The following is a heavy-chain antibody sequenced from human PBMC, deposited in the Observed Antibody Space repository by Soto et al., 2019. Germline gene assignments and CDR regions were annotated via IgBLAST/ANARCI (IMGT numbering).Heavy chain of an antibody. V-gene: IGHV4-59*01. CDR1: GGSISSYY. CDR2: IYYSGST. D-gene: IGHD2-2*01. Sequence: SSETLSLTCTVAGGSISSYYWSWIRQPPGNGLEWIGYIYYSGSTNYNPSLKSRVTISVDTSKNQFSLKLSSVTAADTAVYYCARNGLGYCSSTSCSARFWSGYSTYYYGMDVWGQGTTVTVS. J-gene: IGHJ6*02. CDR3: ARNGLGYCSSTSCSARFWSGYSTYYYGMDV.